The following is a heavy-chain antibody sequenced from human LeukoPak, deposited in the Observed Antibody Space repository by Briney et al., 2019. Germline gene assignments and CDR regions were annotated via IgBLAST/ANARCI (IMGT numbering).Heavy chain of an antibody. CDR1: GGTFSSYA. D-gene: IGHD4-17*01. V-gene: IGHV1-69*06. CDR3: AQGGYTVTTFDY. CDR2: IIPIFGTA. J-gene: IGHJ4*02. Sequence: ASVKVSCKASGGTFSSYAISWVRQAPGQGLEWMGGIIPIFGTANYAQKFQGRVTITADKSTSTAYMELSSLRSEDTAVYYCAQGGYTVTTFDYWGQGTLVTVSS.